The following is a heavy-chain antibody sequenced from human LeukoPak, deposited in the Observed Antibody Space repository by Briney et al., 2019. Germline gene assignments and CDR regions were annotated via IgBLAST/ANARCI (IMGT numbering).Heavy chain of an antibody. D-gene: IGHD2-21*01. J-gene: IGHJ4*02. CDR3: AKRGVVIRVILVGFHREAYYFDS. Sequence: GGSLRLSCAVSGITLSNYGMTWVRQAPGKGLEWVAGISGSGGSTNYADSVKGRFTISRDSPKNTLFLQMNSLRAEDTAVYFCAKRGVVIRVILVGFHREAYYFDSWGQGALVTVSS. CDR1: GITLSNYG. V-gene: IGHV3-23*01. CDR2: ISGSGGST.